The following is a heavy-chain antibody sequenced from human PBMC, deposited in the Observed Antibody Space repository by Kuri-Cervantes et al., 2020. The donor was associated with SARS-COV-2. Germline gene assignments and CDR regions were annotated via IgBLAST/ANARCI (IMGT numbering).Heavy chain of an antibody. CDR3: ARDSSRITIFGVVTRYGMDV. V-gene: IGHV3-23*01. CDR2: ISGRGGST. J-gene: IGHJ6*02. D-gene: IGHD3-3*01. CDR1: GFTFSSYA. Sequence: GGSLRLSCAASGFTFSSYAMSWVRQAPGKGLEWVSAISGRGGSTYYADSVKGRFTISRDNAENSLYLQMNSLRAEDTAVYYCARDSSRITIFGVVTRYGMDVWGQGTTVTVSS.